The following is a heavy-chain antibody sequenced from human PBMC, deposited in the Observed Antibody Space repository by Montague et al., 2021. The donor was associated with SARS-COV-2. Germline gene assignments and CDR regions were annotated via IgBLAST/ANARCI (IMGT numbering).Heavy chain of an antibody. CDR2: INYSGST. J-gene: IGHJ1*01. CDR1: GGSLSSYY. V-gene: IGHV4-59*08. Sequence: SETLSLTCTVSGGSLSSYYWSWIRQPPGKGLEWIGYINYSGSTNYNPSLKSRVTISVDTSKNQFSLNLSSVTAADTAVYYCARHVSGSETHFHHWGQGSLVTVSS. D-gene: IGHD1-26*01. CDR3: ARHVSGSETHFHH.